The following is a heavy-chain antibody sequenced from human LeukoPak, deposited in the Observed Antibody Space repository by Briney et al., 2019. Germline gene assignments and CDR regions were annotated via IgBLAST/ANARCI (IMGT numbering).Heavy chain of an antibody. Sequence: GSLRLSCAATGFTFSNYAIHWGRQAPGKGLEWVAFISDDGSRQHYADSVKGRFTISRDNPKNTLNLQMNSLRAEDTAVYYCVKDRTGTYTLDYWGQGTLVTVSS. CDR1: GFTFSNYA. CDR3: VKDRTGTYTLDY. D-gene: IGHD3-10*01. CDR2: ISDDGSRQ. J-gene: IGHJ4*02. V-gene: IGHV3-30-3*01.